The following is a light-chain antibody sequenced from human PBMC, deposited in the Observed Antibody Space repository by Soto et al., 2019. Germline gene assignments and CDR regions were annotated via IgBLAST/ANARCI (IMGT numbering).Light chain of an antibody. CDR1: QAISSS. V-gene: IGKV1-9*01. CDR2: AAA. CDR3: QHLNDYRYT. J-gene: IGKJ2*01. Sequence: DIQLTQSPSFLSASVGDRVTITCRASQAISSSLAWYQHNPGKAPKLLIYAAATLQSGVPSSFSGSGSGTECILTISSLQPEDFATYYCQHLNDYRYTFGQGTKVEIK.